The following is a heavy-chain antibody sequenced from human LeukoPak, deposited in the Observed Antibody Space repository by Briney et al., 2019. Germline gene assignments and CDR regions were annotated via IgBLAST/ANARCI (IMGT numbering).Heavy chain of an antibody. CDR2: VSYDQTHK. D-gene: IGHD2-15*01. V-gene: IGHV3-30*04. Sequence: GGSLRLSCAASGFTFSNYAMHWVRQAPGKGLEWVAVVSYDQTHKYYADVVKGRFTISRDNSKNTLYLQMNSLRAEDTAVYYCLGVAATGGSPRGWFDPWGQGTLVTVSS. CDR3: LGVAATGGSPRGWFDP. CDR1: GFTFSNYA. J-gene: IGHJ5*02.